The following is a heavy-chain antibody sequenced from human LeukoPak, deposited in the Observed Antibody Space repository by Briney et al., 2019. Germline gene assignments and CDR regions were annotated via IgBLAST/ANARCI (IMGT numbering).Heavy chain of an antibody. V-gene: IGHV2-5*01. Sequence: SGPSLAKPTQTLTLTCTFSGFSLSTSGGGGGWSRQPPGRALEWLALICWNDDKRYTPSMKSRLTITTDTSNNQVVLTITNMDPVDTATYFCAHSPNSGYDTVLSQWGQGTLVTVSS. J-gene: IGHJ4*02. CDR3: AHSPNSGYDTVLSQ. CDR1: GFSLSTSGGG. D-gene: IGHD5-12*01. CDR2: ICWNDDK.